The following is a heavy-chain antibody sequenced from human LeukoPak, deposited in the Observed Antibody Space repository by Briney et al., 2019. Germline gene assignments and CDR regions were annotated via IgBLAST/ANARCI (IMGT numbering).Heavy chain of an antibody. CDR3: ARGVHLDRSGSLYY. Sequence: GGSLRLSCAASGFSVSEYYVTWVRQAPGKGLEWISYITRENWIYYSDSVKGRFTISRDHAKNSVYLEMNSLRADDTAVYYCARGVHLDRSGSLYYWGQGTLVTVSS. V-gene: IGHV3-11*01. CDR1: GFSVSEYY. D-gene: IGHD3-3*01. J-gene: IGHJ4*02. CDR2: ITRENWI.